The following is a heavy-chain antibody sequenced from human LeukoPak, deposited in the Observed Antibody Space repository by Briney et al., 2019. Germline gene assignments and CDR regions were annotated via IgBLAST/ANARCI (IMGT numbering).Heavy chain of an antibody. Sequence: GGSLRLSCAASGFIFSNYVMHWVRQPPGKGLEWVAVISYDGSNKYYADSVKGRFTISRDNSKNTLYLQMNSLRAEDTAVYYCARGWDRDCTSTSCYIAYNWGQGTLVPVSS. CDR2: ISYDGSNK. D-gene: IGHD2-2*02. V-gene: IGHV3-30-3*01. J-gene: IGHJ4*02. CDR3: ARGWDRDCTSTSCYIAYN. CDR1: GFIFSNYV.